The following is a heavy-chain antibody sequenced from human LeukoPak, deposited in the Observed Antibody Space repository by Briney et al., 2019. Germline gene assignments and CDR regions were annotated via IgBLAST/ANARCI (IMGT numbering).Heavy chain of an antibody. CDR2: IYYSGST. V-gene: IGHV4-30-4*08. Sequence: PSETLSLTCTVSGGSISDYYWSWIRQPPGKGLEWIGYIYYSGSTYYNPSLKSRVTISVDTSKNQFSLKLSSVTAADTAVYYCARVGAAAGYYFDYWGQGTLVTVSS. CDR1: GGSISDYY. CDR3: ARVGAAAGYYFDY. D-gene: IGHD6-13*01. J-gene: IGHJ4*02.